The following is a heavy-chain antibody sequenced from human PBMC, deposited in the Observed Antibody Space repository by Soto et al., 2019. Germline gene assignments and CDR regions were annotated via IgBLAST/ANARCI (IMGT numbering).Heavy chain of an antibody. CDR3: ARGVTSGYYLGVSWFDP. V-gene: IGHV4-59*01. CDR2: VYYSGGT. Sequence: QVQLQESGPGLVKPSETLSLTCSVSSGSISSYSWSWNRQPPGKGLEWIGYVYYSGGTNYNPSLKSRVTISVDTSKNQLSLKLSSVTAADTAVYYCARGVTSGYYLGVSWFDPWGQGTLVTVSS. J-gene: IGHJ5*02. D-gene: IGHD3-22*01. CDR1: SGSISSYS.